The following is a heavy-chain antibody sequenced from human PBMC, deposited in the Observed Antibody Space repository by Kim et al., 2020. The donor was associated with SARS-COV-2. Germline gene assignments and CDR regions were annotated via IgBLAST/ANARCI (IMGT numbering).Heavy chain of an antibody. D-gene: IGHD3-10*01. CDR1: GFTFSSYA. Sequence: GGSLRLSCAASGFTFSSYAMSWVRQAPGKGLEWVSAISGSGGSTYYADSVKGRFTISRDNSKNTLYLQMNSLRAEDTAVYYCAKAFMVRGVIIEDLFDYWDQGPLFTVSS. J-gene: IGHJ4*02. CDR3: AKAFMVRGVIIEDLFDY. CDR2: ISGSGGST. V-gene: IGHV3-23*01.